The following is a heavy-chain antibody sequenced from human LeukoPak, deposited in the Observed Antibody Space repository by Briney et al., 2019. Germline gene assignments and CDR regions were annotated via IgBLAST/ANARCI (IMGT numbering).Heavy chain of an antibody. D-gene: IGHD5-24*01. Sequence: PSETLSLTCAVYGGSFSGYYWSWIRQPPEKGLEWIGEINHVGATNYNPSLKSRVTISVDTSKNQFSLKLSSVTAADTAVYYCARVEMATINLGFDYWGQGTLVTVSS. CDR2: INHVGAT. V-gene: IGHV4-34*01. CDR3: ARVEMATINLGFDY. J-gene: IGHJ4*02. CDR1: GGSFSGYY.